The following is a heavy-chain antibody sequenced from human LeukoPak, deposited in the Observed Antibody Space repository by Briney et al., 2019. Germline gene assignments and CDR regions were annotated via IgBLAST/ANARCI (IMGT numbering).Heavy chain of an antibody. CDR2: IKLDGNEK. CDR3: ARGLVAANYYFDY. D-gene: IGHD6-25*01. J-gene: IGHJ4*02. V-gene: IGHV3-7*01. Sequence: GGSLRLSCAASGFTFSSYWMSWVRRAPGKGLEWVANIKLDGNEKYYVDSVKGRFTISRDNAKNSLFLQMNSLRAEDTAVYYCARGLVAANYYFDYWGQGTLVTVSS. CDR1: GFTFSSYW.